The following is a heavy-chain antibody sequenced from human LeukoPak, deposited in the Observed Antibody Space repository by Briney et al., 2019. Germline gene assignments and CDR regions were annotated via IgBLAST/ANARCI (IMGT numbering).Heavy chain of an antibody. V-gene: IGHV3-7*01. J-gene: IGHJ3*02. D-gene: IGHD1-26*01. CDR1: GFTFSSYW. CDR3: AREWESSTDAFDI. CDR2: IKQDGSEK. Sequence: AGSLRLSCAASGFTFSSYWMSWVRQAPGKGLEWVANIKQDGSEKYYVDSVKGRFTISRDNAKNSLYLQMNSLRAEDTAVYYCAREWESSTDAFDIWGQGTMVTVSS.